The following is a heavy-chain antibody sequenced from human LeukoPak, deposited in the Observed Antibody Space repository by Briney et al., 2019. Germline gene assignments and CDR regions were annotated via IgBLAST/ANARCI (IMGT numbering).Heavy chain of an antibody. CDR2: IYYSGST. CDR3: ARGGSGSGMDV. J-gene: IGHJ6*04. Sequence: SETLSLTCTVSGGSISSYYWSWIRQPPGKGLEWIGYIYYSGSTNYNPSLKSRVTISVDTSKNQFSLKLSPVTAADTAVYYCARGGSGSGMDVWGKGTTVTVSS. CDR1: GGSISSYY. D-gene: IGHD6-19*01. V-gene: IGHV4-59*01.